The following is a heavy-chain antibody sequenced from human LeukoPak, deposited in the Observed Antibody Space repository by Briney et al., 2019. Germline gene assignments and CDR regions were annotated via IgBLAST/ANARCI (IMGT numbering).Heavy chain of an antibody. D-gene: IGHD2-15*01. Sequence: ASVKVCCKASGYSFTTYYLHWVRQAPGQGLEWMGINNPGGGTVVHVQKFQGRVSMTRDMSTSTVYMELSSLTAEDTAVYYCASDCIEGDYYYMDVWGRGTTVTVSS. J-gene: IGHJ6*03. CDR3: ASDCIEGDYYYMDV. V-gene: IGHV1-46*01. CDR2: NNPGGGTV. CDR1: GYSFTTYY.